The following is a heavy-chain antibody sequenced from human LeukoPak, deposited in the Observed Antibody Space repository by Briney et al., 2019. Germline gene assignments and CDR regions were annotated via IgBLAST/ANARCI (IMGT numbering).Heavy chain of an antibody. J-gene: IGHJ6*03. V-gene: IGHV4-38-2*02. CDR3: ARGLKGITMVRGVIYYYYYMDV. Sequence: SETLSLTCTVSGYSISSGYYWGWIRQPPGKGLEWIGSIYHSGSTYYNPSLKSRVTISVDTSKNQFSLKLSSVTAADTAVYYCARGLKGITMVRGVIYYYYYMDVWGKGTTVTISS. CDR1: GYSISSGYY. D-gene: IGHD3-10*01. CDR2: IYHSGST.